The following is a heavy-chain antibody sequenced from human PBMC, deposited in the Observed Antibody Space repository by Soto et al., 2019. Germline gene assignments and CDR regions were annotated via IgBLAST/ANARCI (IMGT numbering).Heavy chain of an antibody. J-gene: IGHJ4*02. V-gene: IGHV1-2*02. CDR1: GYFFTSYY. Sequence: QAPLVQSGAEVKKPGASVKVSCKASGYFFTSYYIHWVRQAPGQSLQWMGWINPNGGNTHYVQKFQGRLTLTRDTSVSTVYMDLNSLTSDDTAIYYCARESMGGSSLRREYFDFWGQGTLVAVAS. CDR2: INPNGGNT. D-gene: IGHD2-15*01. CDR3: ARESMGGSSLRREYFDF.